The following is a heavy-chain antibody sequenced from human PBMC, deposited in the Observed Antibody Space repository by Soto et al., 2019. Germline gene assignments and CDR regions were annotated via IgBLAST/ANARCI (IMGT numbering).Heavy chain of an antibody. CDR2: ISASGGST. CDR1: GFTSSSCA. D-gene: IGHD2-8*02. Sequence: EVQLLDSGGGLVQPGGSLRLSCVASGFTSSSCAMRWVRQAPGEGLEWVSGISASGGSTYYADSVKGRFTISRDNSKNTLYLQMHSLRAEDTAVYYWATPALVTGRDFFHAGGQGTLVTVSS. CDR3: ATPALVTGRDFFHA. V-gene: IGHV3-23*01. J-gene: IGHJ4*02.